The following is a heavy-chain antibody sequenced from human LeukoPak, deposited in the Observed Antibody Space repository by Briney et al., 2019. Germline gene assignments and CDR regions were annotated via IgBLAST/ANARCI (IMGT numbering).Heavy chain of an antibody. CDR3: ARASGHVRGVDRHWFDP. D-gene: IGHD3-10*02. CDR1: GFTFSSYA. CDR2: ISYDGSNK. V-gene: IGHV3-30*04. J-gene: IGHJ5*02. Sequence: GGSLRLSCAASGFTFSSYAMHWVRQAPGKGLEWVAVISYDGSNKYYADSVKGRFTISRDNSKNTLYLQMNSLRAEDTAVYYCARASGHVRGVDRHWFDPWGQGTLVTVSS.